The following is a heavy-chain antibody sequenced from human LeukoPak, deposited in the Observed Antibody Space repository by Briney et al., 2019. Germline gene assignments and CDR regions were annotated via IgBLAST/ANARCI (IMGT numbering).Heavy chain of an antibody. CDR1: GGYVSSVGYY. J-gene: IGHJ4*02. Sequence: SETLSLTCTVSGGYVSSVGYYWSWIRQPPGKGLEWIGYIYDSGSTDYNPSLKSRVTISVDTSKSQFSLKVNSVTAADTAVYYCARVVEVAGDFDSWGQGTLVTVSS. CDR2: IYDSGST. CDR3: ARVVEVAGDFDS. V-gene: IGHV4-31*03. D-gene: IGHD2-15*01.